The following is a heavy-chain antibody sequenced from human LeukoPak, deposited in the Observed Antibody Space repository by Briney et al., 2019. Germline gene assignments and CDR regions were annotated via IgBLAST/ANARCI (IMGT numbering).Heavy chain of an antibody. CDR1: GFTFDDYG. CDR2: INWNGGST. Sequence: GGSLRLSCATSGFTFDDYGMSWVRQAPGKGLEWVSDINWNGGSTGYADSVKGRFTISRDNAKNSLYLQMNSLRAEDTAVYYCARRYDSSEDYWGQGTLVTVSS. J-gene: IGHJ4*02. CDR3: ARRYDSSEDY. V-gene: IGHV3-20*04. D-gene: IGHD6-19*01.